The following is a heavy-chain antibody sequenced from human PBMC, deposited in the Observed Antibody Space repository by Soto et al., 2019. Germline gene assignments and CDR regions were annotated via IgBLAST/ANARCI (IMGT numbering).Heavy chain of an antibody. D-gene: IGHD3-9*01. V-gene: IGHV1-18*01. J-gene: IGHJ5*02. CDR2: ISAYNGNT. CDR1: GYTFTSYG. CDR3: ASFDEPPWGILSPVGFDP. Sequence: EASVKVSCKASGYTFTSYGISWVRQAPGQGLEWMGWISAYNGNTNYAQKLQGRVTMTRNTSISTAYMELSSLRSEDTAVYSCASFDEPPWGILSPVGFDPWGQGTLVTVS.